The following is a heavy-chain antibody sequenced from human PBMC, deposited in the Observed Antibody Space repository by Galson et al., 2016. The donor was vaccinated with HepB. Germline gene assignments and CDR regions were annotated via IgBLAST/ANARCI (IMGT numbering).Heavy chain of an antibody. V-gene: IGHV4-61*02. J-gene: IGHJ3*02. Sequence: TLSLTCTVSGGSISSGYYSWSWIRQPAGKGLQWIGRIYANGATYYSPSLKGRVTMSVDTSKDQFSLKMTSVTAADTAVYYCARGFRNAFDMWGQGTMVTVSS. CDR1: GGSISSGYYS. CDR3: ARGFRNAFDM. CDR2: IYANGAT.